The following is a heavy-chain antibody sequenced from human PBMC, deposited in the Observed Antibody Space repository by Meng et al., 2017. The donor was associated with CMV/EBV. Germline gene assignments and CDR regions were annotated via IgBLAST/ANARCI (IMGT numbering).Heavy chain of an antibody. CDR1: GFTFSSYE. Sequence: GGSLRLSCAASGFTFSSYEMNWVRQAPGKGLEWVANIKQDGSEKYYVDSVKGRFTISRDNAKNSLYLQMNSLRAEDTAVYYCARDRTLRFLEWLNTHFDYWGQGTLVTVSS. V-gene: IGHV3-7*01. CDR3: ARDRTLRFLEWLNTHFDY. CDR2: IKQDGSEK. D-gene: IGHD3-3*01. J-gene: IGHJ4*02.